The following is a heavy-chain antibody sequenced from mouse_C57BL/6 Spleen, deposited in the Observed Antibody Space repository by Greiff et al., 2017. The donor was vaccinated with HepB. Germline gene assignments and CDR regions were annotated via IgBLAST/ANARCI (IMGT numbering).Heavy chain of an antibody. Sequence: QVQLQQSGAELVMPGASVKLSCKASGYTFTSYWMHWVKQRPGQGLEWIGEIDPSDSYTNYNQKFKGKSTLTVDKSSSTAYMQLSSLTSEDSAVYYCARARLITTVVASFDYWGQGTTLTVSS. J-gene: IGHJ2*01. CDR1: GYTFTSYW. D-gene: IGHD1-1*01. CDR3: ARARLITTVVASFDY. CDR2: IDPSDSYT. V-gene: IGHV1-69*01.